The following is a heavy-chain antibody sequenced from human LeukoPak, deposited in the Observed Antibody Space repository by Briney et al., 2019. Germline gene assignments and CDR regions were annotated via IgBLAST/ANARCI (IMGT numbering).Heavy chain of an antibody. J-gene: IGHJ3*02. CDR1: GFTFSDHY. D-gene: IGHD1-26*01. V-gene: IGHV3-72*01. Sequence: GGSLRLSCAASGFTFSDHYMDWVRQAPGKGLEWVGRSRNKVNGYTTEYAAPVSGRFTISRDDSQNSLYPQMNSLKTEDTAMYYCARGRGSWDAFDIWGQGTMVTVSS. CDR3: ARGRGSWDAFDI. CDR2: SRNKVNGYTT.